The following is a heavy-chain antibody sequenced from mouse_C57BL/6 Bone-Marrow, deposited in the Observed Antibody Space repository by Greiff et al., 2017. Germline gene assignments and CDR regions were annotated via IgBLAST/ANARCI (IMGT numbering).Heavy chain of an antibody. V-gene: IGHV5-4*03. J-gene: IGHJ3*01. CDR3: ARGRSSGYWFAY. CDR1: GFTFSSYA. Sequence: EVKLMESGGGLVKPGGSLKLSCAASGFTFSSYAMSWVRQTPEKRLEWVATISDGGSYTYYPDNVKGRFTISRDNAKNNLYLQMSHLKSEDTAMYYCARGRSSGYWFAYWGQGTLVTVSA. D-gene: IGHD3-2*02. CDR2: ISDGGSYT.